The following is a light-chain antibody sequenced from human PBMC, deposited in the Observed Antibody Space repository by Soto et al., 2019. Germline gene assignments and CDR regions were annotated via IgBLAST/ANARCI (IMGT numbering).Light chain of an antibody. Sequence: PGERATLSCRASQGINSTYVAWYQQKPGQAPRLLIYADSNRATGIPARFSGSGSGTDFTLTISSLEPEDFSVYYCQQRYNWPITFGQGTRLEIK. CDR2: ADS. CDR1: QGINST. J-gene: IGKJ5*01. V-gene: IGKV3D-11*01. CDR3: QQRYNWPIT.